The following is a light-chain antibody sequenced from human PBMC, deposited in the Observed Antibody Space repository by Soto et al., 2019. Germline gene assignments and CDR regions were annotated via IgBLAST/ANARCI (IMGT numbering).Light chain of an antibody. Sequence: DVKMTQSPSTLSAYVGDRVTITCRASQNIRSRLAWFQQKPGKAPKLLIYSASTLQSGVPSRFSGSGSGTDFTLTISGLQPEDSATYYCQQYERYSTFGQGTNVDIK. CDR2: SAS. CDR3: QQYERYST. CDR1: QNIRSR. V-gene: IGKV1-5*01. J-gene: IGKJ1*01.